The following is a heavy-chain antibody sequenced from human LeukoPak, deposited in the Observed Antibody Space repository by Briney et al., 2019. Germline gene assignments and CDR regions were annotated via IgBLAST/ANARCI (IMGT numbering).Heavy chain of an antibody. CDR2: INEDGSIT. V-gene: IGHV3-74*01. Sequence: GGSLRLSCAVSGFTFRTYWMHWVRQVPGEGLVWVSRINEDGSITNYADSVKGRFSISRDNAKNTLYLQMNSLRAEDTAVYYCASGYCSGGSCYPYYYGMDVWGQGTTVTVSS. D-gene: IGHD2-15*01. J-gene: IGHJ6*02. CDR3: ASGYCSGGSCYPYYYGMDV. CDR1: GFTFRTYW.